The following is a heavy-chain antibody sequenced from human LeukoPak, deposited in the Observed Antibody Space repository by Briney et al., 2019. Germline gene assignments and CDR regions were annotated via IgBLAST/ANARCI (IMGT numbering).Heavy chain of an antibody. V-gene: IGHV4-59*12. D-gene: IGHD3-16*01. J-gene: IGHJ4*02. CDR2: IYYSGNT. Sequence: SETLSLTCTVSVGSISSYYWSWIRQPPGKKLEWIGYIYYSGNTNYNPSLKSRVTISIDTSKNQFSLKVSSVTAADTAVYYCARVGDGNFDYWGQGTLVTVSS. CDR3: ARVGDGNFDY. CDR1: VGSISSYY.